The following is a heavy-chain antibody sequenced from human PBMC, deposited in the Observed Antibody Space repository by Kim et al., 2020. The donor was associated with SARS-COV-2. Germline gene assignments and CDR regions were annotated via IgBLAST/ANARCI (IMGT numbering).Heavy chain of an antibody. CDR2: IYYSGST. Sequence: SETLSLTCTVSGGSLSSGDYYWSWIRQHPGKGLEWIGYIYYSGSTYYNPSRKSRVTISVDTSKNQFSLKLSSVTAADTAVYYCARVSMNVVIIDYWGQGTLVTVSS. D-gene: IGHD3-22*01. CDR3: ARVSMNVVIIDY. J-gene: IGHJ4*02. V-gene: IGHV4-31*03. CDR1: GGSLSSGDYY.